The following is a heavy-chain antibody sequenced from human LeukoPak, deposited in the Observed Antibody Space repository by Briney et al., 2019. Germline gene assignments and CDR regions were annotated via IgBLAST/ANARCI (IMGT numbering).Heavy chain of an antibody. Sequence: GGSLRLSCAASGFTFSNYWMHWVRQAPGKGLEWVGFIASETYGGTPEYAASVKGRFTISRDDSEGVAYLQMNSLKTEDTAVYYCTRDQTPYYWGQGTLVTVSS. V-gene: IGHV3-49*04. CDR3: TRDQTPYY. CDR1: GFTFSNYW. J-gene: IGHJ4*02. CDR2: IASETYGGTP.